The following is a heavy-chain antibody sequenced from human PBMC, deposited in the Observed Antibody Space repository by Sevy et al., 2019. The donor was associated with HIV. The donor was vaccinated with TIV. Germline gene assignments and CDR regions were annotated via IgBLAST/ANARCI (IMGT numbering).Heavy chain of an antibody. CDR2: SRDKINSYAT. CDR1: GFTFSDHY. V-gene: IGHV3-72*01. Sequence: GESLKISCAASGFTFSDHYMGWVRQAPGKGLEWDGRSRDKINSYATEYAASVRGRFTISRDDSKNSLYLQMNSLKSEDTAVYYCVREYYDAWSGYRFFYMDVWGKGTTVTVSS. D-gene: IGHD3-3*01. CDR3: VREYYDAWSGYRFFYMDV. J-gene: IGHJ6*03.